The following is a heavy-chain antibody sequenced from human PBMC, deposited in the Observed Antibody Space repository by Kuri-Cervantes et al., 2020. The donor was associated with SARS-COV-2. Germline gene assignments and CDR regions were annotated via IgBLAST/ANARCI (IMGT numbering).Heavy chain of an antibody. V-gene: IGHV1-46*01. J-gene: IGHJ5*02. D-gene: IGHD3-3*01. CDR2: INPSGGST. CDR1: GYTFTSYY. CDR3: ASGVGYDFWSGPPFDP. Sequence: ASVKVSCKASGYTFTSYYMHWVRQAPGQGLEWMGIINPSGGSTSYAQKFQGRVTMTRDTSTSTVYMELSSLRSEDTAVYYCASGVGYDFWSGPPFDPWGQGTLVTVSS.